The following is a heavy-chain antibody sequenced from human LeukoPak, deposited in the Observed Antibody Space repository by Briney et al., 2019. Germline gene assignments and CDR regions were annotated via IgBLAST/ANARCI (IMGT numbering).Heavy chain of an antibody. CDR1: GITVNSTY. CDR2: AYSDGNT. D-gene: IGHD6-19*01. V-gene: IGHV3-66*04. Sequence: AGRSLRLSCAASGITVNSTYISWVRQAPGKGLEWVSVAYSDGNTYYAGSVKGRFTISRDNSKNTLLLQMNSLRAEDTAVYYCARLFSSGWPGYFYYAMDVWGQGTTVAVSS. CDR3: ARLFSSGWPGYFYYAMDV. J-gene: IGHJ6*02.